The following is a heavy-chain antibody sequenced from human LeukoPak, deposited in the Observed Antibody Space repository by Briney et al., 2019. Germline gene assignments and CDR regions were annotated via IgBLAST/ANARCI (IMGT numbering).Heavy chain of an antibody. CDR1: VGTFSRDA. CDR3: ARDNGRCPDCPYGMDV. CDR2: INPIFGTA. V-gene: IGHV1-69*13. D-gene: IGHD1-26*01. Sequence: GASVKVSCKASVGTFSRDAISWVRQAPGQGLEWMGGINPIFGTANYAQKFQGRVTITADESTSTAYMELSSLRSEDAAAYYCARDNGRCPDCPYGMDVWGQGTTVTVSS. J-gene: IGHJ6*02.